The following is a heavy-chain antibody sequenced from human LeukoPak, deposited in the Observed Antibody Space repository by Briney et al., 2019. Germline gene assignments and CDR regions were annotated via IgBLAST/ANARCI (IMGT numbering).Heavy chain of an antibody. CDR2: VYYSGST. Sequence: SETLSLTCTVSGGSIRSYSWGWIRQPPGQPLEWIGYVYYSGSTDYNPSLRSRVTISSDASKNQFSLRLSSVTAADTAVYYCAKDGREYSFDYWGQGTLVTAYS. CDR3: AKDGREYSFDY. J-gene: IGHJ4*02. CDR1: GGSIRSYS. V-gene: IGHV4-59*01.